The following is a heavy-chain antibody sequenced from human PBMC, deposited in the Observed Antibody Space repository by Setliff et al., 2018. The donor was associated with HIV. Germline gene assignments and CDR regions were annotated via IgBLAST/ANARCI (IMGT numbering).Heavy chain of an antibody. Sequence: PSETLSLTCAVYGGSFSASHWSWIRQTPGKGLEWVGEINHSGSTAYNLALESRVSMSIDTSKNHFSLKLTSVTAADTAIYYCARGRDYTGSWFRPFYLDFWGHGNLVTV. CDR3: ARGRDYTGSWFRPFYLDF. CDR2: INHSGST. J-gene: IGHJ4*01. CDR1: GGSFSASH. V-gene: IGHV4-34*01. D-gene: IGHD3-3*01.